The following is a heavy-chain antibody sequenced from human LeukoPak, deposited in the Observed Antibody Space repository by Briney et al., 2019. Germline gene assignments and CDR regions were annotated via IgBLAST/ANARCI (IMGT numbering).Heavy chain of an antibody. V-gene: IGHV1-2*02. CDR2: INPNSGGT. CDR1: GYTFTGYY. J-gene: IGHJ4*02. Sequence: ASVKVSCKASGYTFTGYYVHWVRQAPGQGLEWMGWINPNSGGTNYAQKFQGRVTMTRDTSISTAYMELSRLRSDDTAVYYCARGITMVRGVIIPTVYYWGQGTLVTVSS. CDR3: ARGITMVRGVIIPTVYY. D-gene: IGHD3-10*01.